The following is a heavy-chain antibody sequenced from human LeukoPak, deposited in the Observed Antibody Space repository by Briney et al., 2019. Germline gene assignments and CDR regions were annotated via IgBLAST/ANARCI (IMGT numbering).Heavy chain of an antibody. J-gene: IGHJ5*02. CDR2: VYGDVTT. D-gene: IGHD3-10*01. Sequence: GGSLRLSGAAAGFTVSNNYMRWVSQAQGGGMGWGSLVYGDVTTHYADSVTGLFTISRDNSKNTLYLQMNSLRAEDTAIYYCARGRAGTEAWVEFDLWGQGTLVTVSS. V-gene: IGHV3-66*02. CDR3: ARGRAGTEAWVEFDL. CDR1: GFTVSNNY.